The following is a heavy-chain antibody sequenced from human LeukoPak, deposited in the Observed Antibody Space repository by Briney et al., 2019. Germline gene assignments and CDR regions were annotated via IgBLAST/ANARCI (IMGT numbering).Heavy chain of an antibody. CDR2: IIPILGIA. D-gene: IGHD5-24*01. CDR1: GGTFSSYA. Sequence: ASVKVSCKASGGTFSSYAISWVRQAPGQGLEWMGRIIPILGIANYAQKFQGRVTITADKSTSTAYMELSSLRSEDTAVYYCARACDLAGAEMTTCADYWGQGTLVTVSS. V-gene: IGHV1-69*04. CDR3: ARACDLAGAEMTTCADY. J-gene: IGHJ4*02.